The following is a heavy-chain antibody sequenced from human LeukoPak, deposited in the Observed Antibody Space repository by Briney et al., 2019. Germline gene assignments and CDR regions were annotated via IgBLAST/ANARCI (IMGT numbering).Heavy chain of an antibody. Sequence: PGRSLRLSCAASGFTFSSYVMHWVRQAPGKGLEWVAVIWYDGSNKYYADSVKGRFTISRDNSKNTLYLQMNSLRAEDTAVYYCARGGGPCTNGLCYIDSWGQGTLVTVSS. D-gene: IGHD2-8*01. CDR1: GFTFSSYV. J-gene: IGHJ4*02. CDR3: ARGGGPCTNGLCYIDS. V-gene: IGHV3-33*01. CDR2: IWYDGSNK.